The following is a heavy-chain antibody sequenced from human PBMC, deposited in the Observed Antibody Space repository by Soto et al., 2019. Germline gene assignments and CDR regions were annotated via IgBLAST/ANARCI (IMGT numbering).Heavy chain of an antibody. J-gene: IGHJ6*02. CDR3: ARASSQVDYYYYGMDV. V-gene: IGHV3-53*02. CDR2: IYSGGST. D-gene: IGHD6-13*01. Sequence: EVQLVETGGGLIQPGGSLRLSCAASGFTVSSNYMSWVRQAPGKGLEWVSVIYSGGSTYYADSVKGRFTISRDNSKNTLYLQMNSLRAEDTAVYYCARASSQVDYYYYGMDVWGQGTTVTVSS. CDR1: GFTVSSNY.